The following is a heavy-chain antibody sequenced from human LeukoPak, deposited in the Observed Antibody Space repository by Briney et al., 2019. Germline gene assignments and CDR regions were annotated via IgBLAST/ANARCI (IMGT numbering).Heavy chain of an antibody. V-gene: IGHV3-66*01. J-gene: IGHJ4*02. CDR1: GFTVSSNY. Sequence: EGSLRLSCAASGFTVSSNYMTWVRQAPGKGLEWVSVIYSADSTYHADSVKGRFTISRDNTKNMLYLQMNSLRAEDTAVYYCASRVRLAGTKSGFDYWGQGTLVTVSS. D-gene: IGHD6-19*01. CDR2: IYSADST. CDR3: ASRVRLAGTKSGFDY.